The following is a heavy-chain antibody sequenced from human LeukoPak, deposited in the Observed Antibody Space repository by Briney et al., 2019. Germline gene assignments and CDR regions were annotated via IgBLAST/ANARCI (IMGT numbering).Heavy chain of an antibody. Sequence: GASVKVSCKASGYTFTGYYMHWVRQAPGQGLEWMGWINPNSGGTNYAQKFQGRVTMTRDTSISTAYMELSRLRSDDTAVYYCASKRGYGDYGVSPFDYWGQRTLVTVSS. J-gene: IGHJ4*02. V-gene: IGHV1-2*02. CDR1: GYTFTGYY. CDR3: ASKRGYGDYGVSPFDY. CDR2: INPNSGGT. D-gene: IGHD4-17*01.